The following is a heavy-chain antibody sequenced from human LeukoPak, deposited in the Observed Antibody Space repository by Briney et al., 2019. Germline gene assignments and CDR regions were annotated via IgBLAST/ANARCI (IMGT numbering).Heavy chain of an antibody. V-gene: IGHV3-21*01. Sequence: PGGSLRLSCAASGFTLNNYAMNWVRQAPGKGLEWVSTIGNSGRCINYVASVKGRFTISRDNAKNSVYLHMSSLRAEDTAHYYCAGYSGYDGGAFDIWGQGTMVTVSS. CDR1: GFTLNNYA. D-gene: IGHD5-12*01. CDR2: IGNSGRCI. CDR3: AGYSGYDGGAFDI. J-gene: IGHJ3*02.